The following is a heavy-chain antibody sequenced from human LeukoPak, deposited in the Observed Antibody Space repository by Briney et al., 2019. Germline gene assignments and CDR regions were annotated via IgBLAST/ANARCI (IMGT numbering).Heavy chain of an antibody. Sequence: ASVKVSCKASGYTFTGYGVTWVRQAPGQGLEWMGWISAYNGNTGYAQKFQGRVTMTTDTSTSTAYMELRSLRSDDTAVYYCATYTEGYCTGVNCYAGFDYWGQGTLVTVSS. CDR3: ATYTEGYCTGVNCYAGFDY. CDR1: GYTFTGYG. CDR2: ISAYNGNT. D-gene: IGHD2-8*02. J-gene: IGHJ4*02. V-gene: IGHV1-18*01.